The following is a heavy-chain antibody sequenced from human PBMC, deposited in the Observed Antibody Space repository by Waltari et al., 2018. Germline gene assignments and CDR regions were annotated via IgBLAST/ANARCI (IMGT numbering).Heavy chain of an antibody. CDR2: IYYGGTA. J-gene: IGHJ5*01. V-gene: IGHV4-39*01. CDR3: AGLRYSFINWLDP. CDR1: GGSISTSSYY. D-gene: IGHD5-18*01. Sequence: QLQLQESGPGLVTPSETLSLTCSVSGGSISTSSYYWGWVRQPPGKGLQWIGSIYYGGTAYYNSSLKSRVTMSVDTSKNQFSLELRSVTAADTAVYYCAGLRYSFINWLDPWGQGTLVTVSS.